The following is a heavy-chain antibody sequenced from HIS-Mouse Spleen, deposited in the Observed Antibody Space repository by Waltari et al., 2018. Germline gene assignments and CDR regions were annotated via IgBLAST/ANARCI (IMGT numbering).Heavy chain of an antibody. CDR2: IYYSGRT. J-gene: IGHJ4*02. D-gene: IGHD1-1*01. CDR1: GGSISSSSYS. CDR3: ARDPRWNDGIDY. Sequence: QLQLQESGPGLVKPSETLSLTCTVSGGSISSSSYSWGWIRQPPGKGLEWIGSIYYSGRTYSNPSLKSRVTISVDTSKNQFSLKLSSVTAADTAVYYCARDPRWNDGIDYWGQGTLVTVSS. V-gene: IGHV4-39*07.